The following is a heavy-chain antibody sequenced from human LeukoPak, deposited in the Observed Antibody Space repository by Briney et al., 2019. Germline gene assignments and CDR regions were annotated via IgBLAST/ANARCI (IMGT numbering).Heavy chain of an antibody. V-gene: IGHV1-24*01. CDR2: FDPEDGET. CDR3: ATVHNSGWYAPY. J-gene: IGHJ4*02. D-gene: IGHD6-19*01. CDR1: GYTFTSYD. Sequence: ASVKVSCKASGYTFTSYDINWVRQAPGKGLEWMGGFDPEDGETIYAQKFQGRVTMTEDTSTDTAYMELSSLRSEDTAVYYCATVHNSGWYAPYWGQGTLVTVSS.